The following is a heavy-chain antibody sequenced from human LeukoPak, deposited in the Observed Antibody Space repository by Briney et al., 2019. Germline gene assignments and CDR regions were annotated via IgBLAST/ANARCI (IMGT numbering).Heavy chain of an antibody. CDR1: GFTFSSYA. CDR3: AKDSTLRYFDWLHFDY. V-gene: IGHV3-30-3*02. D-gene: IGHD3-9*01. J-gene: IGHJ4*02. Sequence: SGGSLRLSCAASGFTFSSYAMHWVRQAPGKGLEWVAVISYDGSNKYYADSVKGRFTISRDNSKNTLYLQMNSLRAEDTAVYYCAKDSTLRYFDWLHFDYWGQGTLVTVSS. CDR2: ISYDGSNK.